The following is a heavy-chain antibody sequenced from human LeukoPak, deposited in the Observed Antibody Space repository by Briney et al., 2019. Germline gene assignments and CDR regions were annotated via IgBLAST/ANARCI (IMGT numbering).Heavy chain of an antibody. V-gene: IGHV3-30*03. CDR1: GFTFTSYG. D-gene: IGHD6-19*01. J-gene: IGHJ5*02. CDR3: ATLSGGGIAVAGPQPNTFDP. CDR2: ISYDGSNK. Sequence: GRSLRLSCAASGFTFTSYGMHWVRQAPGKGLEWVAVISYDGSNKYYADSVKGRFTISRDNSKNTLYLQMNSLRAEDTAVYYCATLSGGGIAVAGPQPNTFDPWGQGTLVTVSS.